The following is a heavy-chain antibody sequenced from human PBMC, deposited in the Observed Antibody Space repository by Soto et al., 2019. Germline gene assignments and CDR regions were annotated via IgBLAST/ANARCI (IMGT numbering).Heavy chain of an antibody. V-gene: IGHV5-10-1*01. CDR2: IDPSDSYT. Sequence: GESLKISCKVSGYSFTSYWISWVRQMPGKGLEWMGRIDPSDSYTNYSPSFQGHVTISADKSISTAYLQWSSLKASDTAMYYCARLRITMVRGLTEYYGMDVWGQGTTVTVS. D-gene: IGHD3-10*01. CDR1: GYSFTSYW. J-gene: IGHJ6*02. CDR3: ARLRITMVRGLTEYYGMDV.